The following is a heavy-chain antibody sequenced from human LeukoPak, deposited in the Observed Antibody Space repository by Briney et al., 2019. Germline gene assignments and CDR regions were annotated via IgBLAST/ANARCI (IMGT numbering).Heavy chain of an antibody. V-gene: IGHV4-39*07. D-gene: IGHD6-13*01. CDR3: ARDRGYSSSDFDY. CDR2: IYYSGST. CDR1: GGSISSSSYY. J-gene: IGHJ4*02. Sequence: SETLSLTCTVSGGSISSSSYYWGWIRQPPGKGLEWIGSIYYSGSTYYNPSLKSRVTISVDTSKNQFSLKLSSVTAADTAVYYCARDRGYSSSDFDYWGQGTLVTVSS.